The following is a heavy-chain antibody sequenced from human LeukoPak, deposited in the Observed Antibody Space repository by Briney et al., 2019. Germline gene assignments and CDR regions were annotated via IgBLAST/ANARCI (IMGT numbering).Heavy chain of an antibody. J-gene: IGHJ3*02. Sequence: PGGSLRLSCAASGFTFSSYSMNWVRQAPGKGLEWVSSISSSSYIYYADSVKGRFTISRDNAKNSLYLQMNSLRAEDTAVYYCARDRYGYHAFDIWGQGTMVTVSS. V-gene: IGHV3-21*01. CDR2: ISSSSYI. CDR3: ARDRYGYHAFDI. CDR1: GFTFSSYS. D-gene: IGHD5-24*01.